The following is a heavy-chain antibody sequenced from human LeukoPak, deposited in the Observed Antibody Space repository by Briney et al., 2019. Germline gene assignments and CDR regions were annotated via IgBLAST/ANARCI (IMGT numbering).Heavy chain of an antibody. Sequence: SETLSLTCAVSGGSINSGGYSWSWIRQPPGKGLEWIGYIYHSGSTYYNPSLKSRVTISVDRSKNQFSLKLSSVTAADTAVYYCAREGGYSHYAPYYYYYMDVWGKGTTVTVSS. D-gene: IGHD4-11*01. CDR3: AREGGYSHYAPYYYYYMDV. CDR1: GGSINSGGYS. J-gene: IGHJ6*03. CDR2: IYHSGST. V-gene: IGHV4-30-2*01.